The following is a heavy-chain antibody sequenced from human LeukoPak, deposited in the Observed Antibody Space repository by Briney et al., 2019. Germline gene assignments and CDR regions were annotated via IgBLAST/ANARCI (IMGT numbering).Heavy chain of an antibody. CDR1: GFTFSSYG. CDR2: IWYDGSNK. CDR3: ARGLLWFGELDYYYYYGVDV. V-gene: IGHV3-33*01. D-gene: IGHD3-10*01. J-gene: IGHJ6*04. Sequence: GRSLRLSCAASGFTFSSYGMHWVRQAPGKGLEWVAVIWYDGSNKYYADSVKGRFTISRDNSKNTLYLQMNSLRAEDTAVYYCARGLLWFGELDYYYYYGVDVWGKGTTVTVSS.